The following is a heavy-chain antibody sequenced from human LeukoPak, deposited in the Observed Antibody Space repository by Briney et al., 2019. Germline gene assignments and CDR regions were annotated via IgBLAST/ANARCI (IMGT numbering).Heavy chain of an antibody. CDR2: INHSGSA. CDR3: ARGLGSLEMATILYYFDY. V-gene: IGHV4-34*01. D-gene: IGHD5-24*01. Sequence: SETLSLTCAVYGGSFSGYYWSWIRQPPGKGLEWIGEINHSGSANYNPSLKSRVTISVDTSKNQFSLKLSSVTAADTAVYYCARGLGSLEMATILYYFDYWGQGTLVTVSS. CDR1: GGSFSGYY. J-gene: IGHJ4*02.